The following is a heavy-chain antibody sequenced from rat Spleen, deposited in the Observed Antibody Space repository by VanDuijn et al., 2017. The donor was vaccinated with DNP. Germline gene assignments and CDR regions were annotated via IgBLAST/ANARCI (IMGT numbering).Heavy chain of an antibody. Sequence: EVQLVESGGGLVQPGRSLKLSCAASGFIFSDYNMAWVRQAPKKGLEWVATIIYDGSRTYYRDSVKGRFTISRDNAKSALHLQMDSLRSEDTATYYCTTFEGRDAWGQGTSVTVSS. D-gene: IGHD1-11*01. CDR2: IIYDGSRT. CDR3: TTFEGRDA. J-gene: IGHJ4*01. CDR1: GFIFSDYN. V-gene: IGHV5S10*01.